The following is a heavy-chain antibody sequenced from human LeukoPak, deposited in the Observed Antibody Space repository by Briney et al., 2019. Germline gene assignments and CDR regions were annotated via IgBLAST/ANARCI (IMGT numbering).Heavy chain of an antibody. Sequence: GGSLRLSCAASGLTFSNYAMNWVRQAPGKGLEWVSTIGSSGGSTYYAGSVKGRFTISRDNSKNTLYLQMNSLRAEDTAVYYCAKVFRDGYNYPFDYWGQGTLVTVSS. CDR3: AKVFRDGYNYPFDY. D-gene: IGHD5-24*01. CDR2: IGSSGGST. V-gene: IGHV3-23*01. J-gene: IGHJ4*02. CDR1: GLTFSNYA.